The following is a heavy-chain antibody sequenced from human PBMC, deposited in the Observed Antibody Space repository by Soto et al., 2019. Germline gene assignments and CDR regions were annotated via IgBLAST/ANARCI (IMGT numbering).Heavy chain of an antibody. J-gene: IGHJ5*02. CDR2: IYYSGST. CDR3: ARGLSIPFWSGYYPKTLKNNWFDP. D-gene: IGHD3-3*01. V-gene: IGHV4-59*01. Sequence: SETLSLTCTVSGGSISSYYWSGIRQPPGKGLEWIGYIYYSGSTNYNPSLKSRVTISVDTSKNQFSLKLSSVTAADTAVYYCARGLSIPFWSGYYPKTLKNNWFDPWGQGTLVTVSS. CDR1: GGSISSYY.